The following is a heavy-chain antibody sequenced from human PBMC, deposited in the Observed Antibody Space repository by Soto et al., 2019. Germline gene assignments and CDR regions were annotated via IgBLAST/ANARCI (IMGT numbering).Heavy chain of an antibody. V-gene: IGHV4-31*03. CDR1: GGSISSGGYY. Sequence: SETLSLTCTVSGGSISSGGYYRSWIRQHPGKGLEWIGYIYYSGSTYYNPSLKSRVTISVDTSKNQFSLKLSSVTAADTAVYYCARDNQMGIFYSQTSGMDVCGQRTTVTVSS. D-gene: IGHD2-21*01. J-gene: IGHJ6*02. CDR2: IYYSGST. CDR3: ARDNQMGIFYSQTSGMDV.